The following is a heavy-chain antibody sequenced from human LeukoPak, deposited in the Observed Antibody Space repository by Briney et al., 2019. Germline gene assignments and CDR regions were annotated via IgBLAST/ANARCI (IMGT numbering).Heavy chain of an antibody. V-gene: IGHV1-8*01. D-gene: IGHD3-10*01. CDR2: MNPNSGNT. CDR3: ARGNHYYGSGSSFFDY. Sequence: ASVKVSCKASGYTFTSYDINWVRQATGQGLEWMEWMNPNSGNTGYAQKFQGRVTMTRNTSISTAYMELSGLGSEDTAVYYCARGNHYYGSGSSFFDYWGQGTLVTVSS. J-gene: IGHJ4*02. CDR1: GYTFTSYD.